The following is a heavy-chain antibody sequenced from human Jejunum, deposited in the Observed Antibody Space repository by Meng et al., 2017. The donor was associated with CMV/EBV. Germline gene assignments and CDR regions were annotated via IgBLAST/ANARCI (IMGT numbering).Heavy chain of an antibody. CDR2: IDPNDGST. J-gene: IGHJ4*02. D-gene: IGHD5-18*01. V-gene: IGHV1-46*01. CDR1: TSYY. Sequence: TSYYKKWVRQAPGQGLEWMGVIDPNDGSTYYAQKFQGRVIMPRDTSTSTVYMELSSLISEDTAVYYCARGARTSIQPWPARWFPCDNWGQGTLVTVSS. CDR3: ARGARTSIQPWPARWFPCDN.